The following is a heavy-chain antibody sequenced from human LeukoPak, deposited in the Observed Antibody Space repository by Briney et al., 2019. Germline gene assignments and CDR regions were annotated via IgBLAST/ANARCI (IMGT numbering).Heavy chain of an antibody. CDR2: ISSSSSYI. V-gene: IGHV3-21*01. J-gene: IGHJ4*02. Sequence: GGSLRLSCAASGFTLSSYSMNWARQAPGKGLEWVSSISSSSSYIYYADSVKGRFTISRDNAKNSLYLQMNSLRAEDTAVYYCARDCSSTSCPFDYWGQGTLVTVSS. D-gene: IGHD2-2*01. CDR3: ARDCSSTSCPFDY. CDR1: GFTLSSYS.